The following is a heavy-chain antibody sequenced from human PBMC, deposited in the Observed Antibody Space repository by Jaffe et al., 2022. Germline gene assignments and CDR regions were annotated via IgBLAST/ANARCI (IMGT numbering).Heavy chain of an antibody. V-gene: IGHV4-59*01. CDR1: GGSISSYY. Sequence: QVQLQESGPGLVKPSETLSLTCTVSGGSISSYYWSWIRQPPGKGLEWIGYIYYSGSTNYNPSLKSRVTISVDTSKNQFSLKLSSVTAADTAVYYCARVGRLTDITMIVVVEDAFDIWGQGTMVTVSS. CDR3: ARVGRLTDITMIVVVEDAFDI. CDR2: IYYSGST. J-gene: IGHJ3*02. D-gene: IGHD3-22*01.